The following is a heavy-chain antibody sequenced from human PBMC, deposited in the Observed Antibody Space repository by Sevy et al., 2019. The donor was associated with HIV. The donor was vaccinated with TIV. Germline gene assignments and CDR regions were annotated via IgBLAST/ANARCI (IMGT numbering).Heavy chain of an antibody. J-gene: IGHJ4*02. D-gene: IGHD6-19*01. V-gene: IGHV3-30-3*01. Sequence: GGSLRLSCAASGFTFSSYAMHWVRQAPGKGLEWVAVISYDGSNKYYADSVKGRFTISRDNSKNTLYLQMNSLRAEDTAVCYCARDLGIAVAGTTGGYYFDYWGQGTLVTVSS. CDR3: ARDLGIAVAGTTGGYYFDY. CDR1: GFTFSSYA. CDR2: ISYDGSNK.